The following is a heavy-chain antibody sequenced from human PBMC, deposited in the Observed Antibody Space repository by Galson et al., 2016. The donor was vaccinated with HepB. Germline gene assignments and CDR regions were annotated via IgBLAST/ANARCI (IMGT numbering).Heavy chain of an antibody. CDR3: ARRSGYDLGGAFDI. CDR1: WFSLSTSGMC. V-gene: IGHV2-70*11. CDR2: IDWDDDK. D-gene: IGHD5-12*01. Sequence: PALVKPTQTLTLTCTFSWFSLSTSGMCVSWIRQPPGKALEWLARIDWDDDKYYSTSLKTRLTISKDTSKNQVVLTMTNMDPVDTATYYCARRSGYDLGGAFDIWGQGTMVTVSS. J-gene: IGHJ3*02.